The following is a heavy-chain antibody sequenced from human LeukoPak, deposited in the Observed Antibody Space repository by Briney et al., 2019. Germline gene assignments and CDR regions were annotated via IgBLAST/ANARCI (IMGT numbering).Heavy chain of an antibody. Sequence: GASVKVSCKASGGTFSSYAISWVRQAPGQGLEWMGRIIPILGIANYAQKFQGRVTITADKSTSTAYMELSSLRSEDTAVYYCARDGGKIQLWSYFDYWAREPWSPSPQ. CDR3: ARDGGKIQLWSYFDY. CDR2: IIPILGIA. V-gene: IGHV1-69*04. D-gene: IGHD5-18*01. J-gene: IGHJ4*02. CDR1: GGTFSSYA.